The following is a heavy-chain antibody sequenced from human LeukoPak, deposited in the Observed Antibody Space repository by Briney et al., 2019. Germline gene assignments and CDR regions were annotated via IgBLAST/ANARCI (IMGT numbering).Heavy chain of an antibody. J-gene: IGHJ4*02. CDR1: GFTFSSYA. D-gene: IGHD4-11*01. CDR2: INGGGVNT. Sequence: GGSLRLSCAASGFTFSSYAMSWVRQAPGKGLEWVSTINGGGVNTHYADSVGGRFTISRDNSKNTLFLQMNSLRDEDTAVYYCAKDLYSNYGPADYWGQGTLVTVSS. V-gene: IGHV3-23*01. CDR3: AKDLYSNYGPADY.